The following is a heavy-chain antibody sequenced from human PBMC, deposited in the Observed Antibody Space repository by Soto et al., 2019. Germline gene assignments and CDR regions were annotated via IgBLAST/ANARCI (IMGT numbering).Heavy chain of an antibody. Sequence: GASVKVSCKASGYTFTSYDINWVRQATGQRLEWMGWINTGNGNTKYSQMLQGRVTITRDTSASTAYLEPSSLRSEDTAVYFCARWDTGYSYGLGYWGQGTLVTVSS. J-gene: IGHJ4*02. CDR3: ARWDTGYSYGLGY. D-gene: IGHD5-18*01. CDR2: INTGNGNT. CDR1: GYTFTSYD. V-gene: IGHV1-3*04.